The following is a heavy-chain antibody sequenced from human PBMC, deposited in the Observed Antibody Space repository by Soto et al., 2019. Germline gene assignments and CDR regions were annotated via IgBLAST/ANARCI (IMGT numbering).Heavy chain of an antibody. CDR2: FSGGRDTT. CDR3: ARRLTTTVTAMGY. V-gene: IGHV3-23*01. CDR1: GFTFSSYA. D-gene: IGHD2-21*02. J-gene: IGHJ4*02. Sequence: GGSLRLSCVASGFTFSSYAMSWVRQAPGQRLEWVATFSGGRDTTWHADSVKGRFTISRDNSRNTVYLQVNSLRIEDTAVYYCARRLTTTVTAMGYWGQGTPVTVSS.